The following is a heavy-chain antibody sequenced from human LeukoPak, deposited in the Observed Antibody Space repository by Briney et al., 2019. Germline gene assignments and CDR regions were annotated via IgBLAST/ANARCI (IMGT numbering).Heavy chain of an antibody. CDR3: ARDLDYYGSKWFDP. CDR1: GGTFSSYA. CDR2: IIPIFGTA. Sequence: SVKVSCKAPGGTFSSYAISWVRQAPGRGLELMGGIIPIFGTANYAQKFQGRVTITADESTSTAYMELSSLRSEDTAVYYCARDLDYYGSKWFDPWGQGTLVTVSS. J-gene: IGHJ5*02. V-gene: IGHV1-69*13. D-gene: IGHD3-10*01.